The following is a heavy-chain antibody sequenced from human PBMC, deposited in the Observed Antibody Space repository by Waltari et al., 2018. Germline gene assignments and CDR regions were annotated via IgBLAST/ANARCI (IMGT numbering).Heavy chain of an antibody. CDR2: ILDDGTTK. CDR1: GFTFSTFA. J-gene: IGHJ4*02. V-gene: IGHV3-33*01. Sequence: QVQLVESGGGVVQPGRSLRLSCSASGFTFSTFAMHWVRPAPGKGVGGVAVILDDGTTKYYAGSVKGRFSISRDKSTNTLFLQMNSRRDEDTAVYYCARAGDFWSGLRNFFDYWGQGTLVTVSS. D-gene: IGHD3-3*01. CDR3: ARAGDFWSGLRNFFDY.